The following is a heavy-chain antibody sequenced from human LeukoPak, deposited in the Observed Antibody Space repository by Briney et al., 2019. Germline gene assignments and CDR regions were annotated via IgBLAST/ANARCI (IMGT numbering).Heavy chain of an antibody. CDR3: AKDIVAAAGGFNFDY. Sequence: GRSLRLSCAASGFTFDDYAMHWVRQAPGKGLEWVSLISWDGGSTYYADSVKGRFTISRDNSKNSLYLQMNSLRAEDTALYYCAKDIVAAAGGFNFDYWGQGTLVTVSS. V-gene: IGHV3-43D*03. D-gene: IGHD6-13*01. J-gene: IGHJ4*02. CDR1: GFTFDDYA. CDR2: ISWDGGST.